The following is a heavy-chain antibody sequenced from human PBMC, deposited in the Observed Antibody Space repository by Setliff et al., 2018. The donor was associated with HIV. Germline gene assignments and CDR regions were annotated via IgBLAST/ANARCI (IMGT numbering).Heavy chain of an antibody. D-gene: IGHD2-2*01. CDR3: ASGESTTWDLAEYFQH. Sequence: SETLSLTCTVSGASVSSGGYYWGWIRQHPGKGLEWTGHVYYTGTSYFTSSLKSRITISVDTSKNHFSLKLGFVTAADTAVYYCASGESTTWDLAEYFQHWGHGTLVTVSS. V-gene: IGHV4-31*03. J-gene: IGHJ1*01. CDR2: VYYTGTS. CDR1: GASVSSGGYY.